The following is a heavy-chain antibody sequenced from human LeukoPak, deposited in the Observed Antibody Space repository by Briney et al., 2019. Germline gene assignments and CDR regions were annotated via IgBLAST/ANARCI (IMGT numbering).Heavy chain of an antibody. CDR3: ARVYPPPASYYYGSGSQNWFDP. CDR2: IKQDGSEK. D-gene: IGHD3-10*01. J-gene: IGHJ5*02. Sequence: GGSLRLSCAASGFTFSSYWMSWVRQAPGKGLEWVANIKQDGSEKYYVDSVKGRFTISRDNAKNSLYLQMNSLRAEDTAVYYCARVYPPPASYYYGSGSQNWFDPWGQGTLVTVSS. V-gene: IGHV3-7*01. CDR1: GFTFSSYW.